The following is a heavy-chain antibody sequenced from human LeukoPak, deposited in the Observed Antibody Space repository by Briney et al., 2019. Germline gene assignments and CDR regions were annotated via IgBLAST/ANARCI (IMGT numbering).Heavy chain of an antibody. CDR1: GFTFGSYG. Sequence: GGSLRLSCAASGFTFGSYGMHWVRQAPGKGLEWVAVIWHDGSNTFYADSVKGRFTISRDNSKNTLYLQMNSLRAEDTAVYYCAKSQLHYDSSGHDYWGQGTLVTVSS. CDR2: IWHDGSNT. V-gene: IGHV3-30*02. CDR3: AKSQLHYDSSGHDY. D-gene: IGHD3-22*01. J-gene: IGHJ4*02.